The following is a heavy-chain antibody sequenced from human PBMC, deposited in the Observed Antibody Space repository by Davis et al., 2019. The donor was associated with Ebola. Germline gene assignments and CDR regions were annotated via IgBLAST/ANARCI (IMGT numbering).Heavy chain of an antibody. CDR1: GFTFSSYA. CDR3: AKNRGVGATGWYFDL. J-gene: IGHJ2*01. CDR2: ISDSGRST. V-gene: IGHV3-23*01. D-gene: IGHD1-26*01. Sequence: GESLKISCAASGFTFSSYAMSWVRQAPGKGLEWVSVISDSGRSTNYADSVKGRFTISRDNSKNTLYLQMNSLRAEDTAVYYCAKNRGVGATGWYFDLWGRGTLVTVSS.